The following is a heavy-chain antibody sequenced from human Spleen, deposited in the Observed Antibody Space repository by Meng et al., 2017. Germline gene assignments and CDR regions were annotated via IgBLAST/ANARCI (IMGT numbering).Heavy chain of an antibody. CDR2: IGRSAANT. D-gene: IGHD4-17*01. Sequence: EVRLLEYGGGLVQPGGSLRPACAASGFTFSSYAMSWVRQAPGKGLEWVAGIGRSAANTKYADSVKGRFSISRDNSNNAVYLQMNALAAEDTAVYYCAKDLLVTTWGYFDSWGQGTLVTVSS. V-gene: IGHV3-23*01. J-gene: IGHJ4*02. CDR3: AKDLLVTTWGYFDS. CDR1: GFTFSSYA.